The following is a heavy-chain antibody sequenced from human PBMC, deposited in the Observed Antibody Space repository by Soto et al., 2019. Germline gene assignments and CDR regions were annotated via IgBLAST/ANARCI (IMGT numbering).Heavy chain of an antibody. J-gene: IGHJ2*01. V-gene: IGHV1-69*06. CDR2: IIPIFGTA. CDR1: EDTFRNYA. Sequence: QVELVQSGAEVKKPGSSVKVSCQASEDTFRNYAISWVRQAPGQGLEWMGGIIPIFGTANYAQKFQGRVTITADTSANTVYLELSSLRSEDTAVYXXXXXXXXSSAYYYWYLGLWGRGTLVTXXX. D-gene: IGHD3-22*01. CDR3: XXXXXXSSAYYYWYLGL.